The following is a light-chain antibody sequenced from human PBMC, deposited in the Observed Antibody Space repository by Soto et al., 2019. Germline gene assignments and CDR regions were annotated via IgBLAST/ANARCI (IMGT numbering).Light chain of an antibody. CDR1: QGIDSS. J-gene: IGKJ5*01. V-gene: IGKV1-9*01. CDR3: QQLNSYPIT. CDR2: AAS. Sequence: ILLTQSPSSLSASVGDRVTITCRASQGIDSSFAWYQQKPGKAPKLLISAASTLQTGVPSRFSGSGSGTDFTLTISSLQPEDFGTYYCQQLNSYPITFGQGTRLEIK.